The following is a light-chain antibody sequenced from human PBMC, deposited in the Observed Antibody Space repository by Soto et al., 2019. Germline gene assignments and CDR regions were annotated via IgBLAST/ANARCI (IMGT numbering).Light chain of an antibody. Sequence: DIVMTQSPLSLPVTPGEPASISCRSSQSLLHSNGYTYLDWYLQKPGQSPQLLIYLGSNRASGVPDRFSGSGSGTDFTLKISRVEAEDVGVYYCMQALQTPLITFGQGTRLEIK. V-gene: IGKV2-28*01. CDR1: QSLLHSNGYTY. J-gene: IGKJ5*01. CDR3: MQALQTPLIT. CDR2: LGS.